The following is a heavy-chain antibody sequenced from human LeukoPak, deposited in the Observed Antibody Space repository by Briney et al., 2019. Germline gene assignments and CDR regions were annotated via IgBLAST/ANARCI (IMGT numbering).Heavy chain of an antibody. CDR1: GFTFSSYW. D-gene: IGHD6-13*01. Sequence: GGSLRLSCAASGFTFSSYWMHWVRQAPGKGLVWVSRINSDGSSTSYADSVKGRFTISRDNAKNTLYLQMNGLRAEDTAVYYCARSIAAARTYYFDYWGQGTLVTVSS. J-gene: IGHJ4*02. V-gene: IGHV3-74*01. CDR3: ARSIAAARTYYFDY. CDR2: INSDGSST.